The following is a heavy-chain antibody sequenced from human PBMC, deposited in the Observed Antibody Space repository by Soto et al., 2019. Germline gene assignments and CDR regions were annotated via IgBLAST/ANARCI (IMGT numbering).Heavy chain of an antibody. CDR1: GFNFRNFN. CDR2: VSGSSSYI. V-gene: IGHV3-21*06. Sequence: XGSLRLSCEGSGFNFRNFNMIWVRQAPGKGLEWVSSVSGSSSYIYYADSVKGRFTVSRDNANNLVFLQMNGLRPEDTAMYYCARDLRGHYGPWGQGTMVTISS. CDR3: ARDLRGHYGP. J-gene: IGHJ3*01. D-gene: IGHD4-17*01.